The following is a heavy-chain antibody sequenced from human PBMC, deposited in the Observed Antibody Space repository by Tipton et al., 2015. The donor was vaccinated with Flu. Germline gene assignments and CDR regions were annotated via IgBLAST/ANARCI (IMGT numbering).Heavy chain of an antibody. CDR2: ISSSGSTI. CDR1: GFTFSSYE. D-gene: IGHD2-15*01. J-gene: IGHJ6*02. Sequence: SLRLSCAASGFTFSSYEMNWVRQAPGKGLEWVSYISSSGSTIYYADSVKGRFTISRDNAKNSLYLQMNSLRAEDTAVYYCAGDWGYCSGGSCYAMDVWGQGTTVTVSS. CDR3: AGDWGYCSGGSCYAMDV. V-gene: IGHV3-48*03.